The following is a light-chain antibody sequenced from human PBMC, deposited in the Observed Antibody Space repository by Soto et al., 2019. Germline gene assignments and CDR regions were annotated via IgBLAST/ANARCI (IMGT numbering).Light chain of an antibody. V-gene: IGKV3D-15*01. CDR1: QNINSD. Sequence: EIVLTQSPGTLSLSPGERATPSCRASQNINSDYFAWYQQKPGQAPRLLIYYISTRATGIPARFSGSGSGTEFTLTINSLQSEDSAVYYCQQHNQWPITFGQGTRLEIK. J-gene: IGKJ5*01. CDR2: YIS. CDR3: QQHNQWPIT.